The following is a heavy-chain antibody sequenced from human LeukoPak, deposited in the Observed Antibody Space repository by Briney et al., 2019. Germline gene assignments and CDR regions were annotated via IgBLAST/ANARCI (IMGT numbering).Heavy chain of an antibody. CDR2: IYHSGNN. CDR3: ARGSYDAFDI. D-gene: IGHD1-26*01. CDR1: GGSINSGDYC. J-gene: IGHJ3*02. V-gene: IGHV4-30-4*08. Sequence: SQTLSLTCTVSGGSINSGDYCWSWIRQPPGKGLEWIGHIYHSGNNYYNPYLKSRVTISVDTSKNQFSLKLSSVTAADTAVYYCARGSYDAFDIWGQGTMVTVSS.